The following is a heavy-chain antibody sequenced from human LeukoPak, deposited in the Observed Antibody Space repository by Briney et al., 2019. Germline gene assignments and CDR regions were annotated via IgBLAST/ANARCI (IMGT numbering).Heavy chain of an antibody. Sequence: PGGSLGLSCAASGFTFSSYGMHWVRQAPGKGLEWVAVISYDGSNKYYADSVKGRFTISRDNSKNTLYLQMNSLRAEDTAVYYCAKEKSRTVLDAFDIWGQGTMVTVSS. J-gene: IGHJ3*02. CDR3: AKEKSRTVLDAFDI. D-gene: IGHD4-17*01. CDR2: ISYDGSNK. V-gene: IGHV3-30*18. CDR1: GFTFSSYG.